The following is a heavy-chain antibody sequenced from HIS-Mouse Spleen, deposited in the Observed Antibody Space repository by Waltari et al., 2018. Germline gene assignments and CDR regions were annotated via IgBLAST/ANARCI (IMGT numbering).Heavy chain of an antibody. J-gene: IGHJ2*01. CDR2: IYYSGST. D-gene: IGHD6-13*01. Sequence: QLPLQESGPGLEKPSETLSLPCTVAGGSSSSSSYHWGWIRQPPRKGLDWIGSIYYSGSTYYNPSLKSRVTISVDTSKNQFSLKLSSVTAADTAVYYCAREIPYSSSWYDWYFDLWGRGTLVTVSS. CDR1: GGSSSSSSYH. V-gene: IGHV4-39*07. CDR3: AREIPYSSSWYDWYFDL.